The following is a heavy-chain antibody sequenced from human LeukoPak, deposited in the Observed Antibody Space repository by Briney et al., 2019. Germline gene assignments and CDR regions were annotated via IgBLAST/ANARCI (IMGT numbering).Heavy chain of an antibody. CDR1: GFTFSSYA. D-gene: IGHD4-23*01. CDR2: ISGSGGST. Sequence: GGSLRLSCAASGFTFSSYAMSWVRQAPGKGLEWVSAISGSGGSTYYADSVKGRFTISRDNSKNTLYLQMNSLRAEDTAVYYCAHLEAQRGGNGYWGQGTLVTVSS. V-gene: IGHV3-23*01. J-gene: IGHJ4*02. CDR3: AHLEAQRGGNGY.